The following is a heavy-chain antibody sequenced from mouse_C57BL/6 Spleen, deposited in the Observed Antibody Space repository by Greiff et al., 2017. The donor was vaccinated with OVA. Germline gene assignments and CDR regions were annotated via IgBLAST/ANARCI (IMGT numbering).Heavy chain of an antibody. D-gene: IGHD1-1*01. Sequence: VQLQESGAELARPGASVKMSCKASGYTFTSYTMHWVKQRPGQGLEWIGYINPSSGYTKYNQKFKDKATLTADKSSSTAYMQLSSLTSEDSAVYYCARSLVITTVVGGGYFDVWGTGTTVTVSS. CDR2: INPSSGYT. CDR3: ARSLVITTVVGGGYFDV. CDR1: GYTFTSYT. J-gene: IGHJ1*03. V-gene: IGHV1-4*01.